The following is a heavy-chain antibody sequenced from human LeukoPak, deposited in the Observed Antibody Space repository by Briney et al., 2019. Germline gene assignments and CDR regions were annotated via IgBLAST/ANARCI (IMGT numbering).Heavy chain of an antibody. CDR1: GFTFSSYW. CDR3: ARVDYLLYYYYGMDV. D-gene: IGHD2/OR15-2a*01. V-gene: IGHV3-7*01. CDR2: IKQDGSEK. J-gene: IGHJ6*02. Sequence: PGGSLRLSCAASGFTFSSYWMSWVRQAPGKGLEWVANIKQDGSEKYYVDSVKGRFTISRDNAKNSLYLQMNSLRAEDTAVYYCARVDYLLYYYYGMDVWGQGTTVTVSS.